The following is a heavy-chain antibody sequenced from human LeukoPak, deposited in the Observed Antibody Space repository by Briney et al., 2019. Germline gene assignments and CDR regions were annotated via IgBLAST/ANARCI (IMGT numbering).Heavy chain of an antibody. CDR2: ITSSGRYI. Sequence: KPGGSLRLSCAASGFSFTSYAMNWVRQAPGKGLEWVSSITSSGRYIFYGDSVKGRFTISRDNAENSLYLQMNSLRAEDTAVYYCARGGDSSGYYYPVFDYWGQGTLVTVSS. V-gene: IGHV3-21*04. D-gene: IGHD3-22*01. J-gene: IGHJ4*02. CDR3: ARGGDSSGYYYPVFDY. CDR1: GFSFTSYA.